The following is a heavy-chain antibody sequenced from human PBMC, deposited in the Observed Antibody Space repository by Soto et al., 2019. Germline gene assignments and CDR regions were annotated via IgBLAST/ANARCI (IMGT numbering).Heavy chain of an antibody. Sequence: GGSLRLSCAASGFTFSSYGMHWVRQAPGKGLEWVAVISYDGSNKYYADSVKGRFTISRDNSKNTLYLQMNSLRAEDTAVYYCAKDQEWELLGLAYYWGQGTLVTVSS. CDR3: AKDQEWELLGLAYY. D-gene: IGHD1-26*01. V-gene: IGHV3-30*18. CDR2: ISYDGSNK. CDR1: GFTFSSYG. J-gene: IGHJ4*02.